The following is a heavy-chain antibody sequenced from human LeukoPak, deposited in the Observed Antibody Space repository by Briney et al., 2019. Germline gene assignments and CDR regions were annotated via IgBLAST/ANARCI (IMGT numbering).Heavy chain of an antibody. CDR1: GYTFTSYD. CDR2: MNPNSGNT. D-gene: IGHD2-15*01. Sequence: ASVKVSCKASGYTFTSYDINWVRQAPGQGLEWMGWMNPNSGNTGYAQKFQGRVTMTRNTSISTAYMELSSLRSEDTAVYYCARVDIVVADDAFDIWGQGTMVTVSS. CDR3: ARVDIVVADDAFDI. V-gene: IGHV1-8*01. J-gene: IGHJ3*02.